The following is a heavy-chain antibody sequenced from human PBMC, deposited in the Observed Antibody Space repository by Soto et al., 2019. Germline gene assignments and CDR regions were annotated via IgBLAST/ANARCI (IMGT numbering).Heavy chain of an antibody. CDR1: GGTFSSYA. Sequence: QVQLVQSGAEVKKPGSAVKVSCKASGGTFSSYAISCVRQAPGQGLEWMGGFIPIFGTANYAQKFQGRVTITADKSTSTAYMELSSLRSEDTAVYYWARGGSYYDSSGYYRGFGYWGQGSLVTVSS. J-gene: IGHJ4*02. CDR3: ARGGSYYDSSGYYRGFGY. D-gene: IGHD3-22*01. V-gene: IGHV1-69*06. CDR2: FIPIFGTA.